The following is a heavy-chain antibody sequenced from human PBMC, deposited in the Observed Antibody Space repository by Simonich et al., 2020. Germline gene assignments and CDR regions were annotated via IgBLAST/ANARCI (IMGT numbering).Heavy chain of an antibody. D-gene: IGHD3-3*01. J-gene: IGHJ4*02. V-gene: IGHV3-21*01. CDR2: ISDNSSYI. Sequence: EVQLVESGGGLVKPGGSLRLSCAASGFTFSSYSMNWVRQAPGKGMELVSSISDNSSYIYYADSVKGRFTISRDNAKNSLYLQMNSLRAEDTAVYYCARKRFLEWFFDYWGQGTLVTVSS. CDR3: ARKRFLEWFFDY. CDR1: GFTFSSYS.